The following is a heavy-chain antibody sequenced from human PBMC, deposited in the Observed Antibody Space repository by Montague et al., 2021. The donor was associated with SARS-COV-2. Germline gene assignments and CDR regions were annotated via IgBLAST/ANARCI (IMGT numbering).Heavy chain of an antibody. CDR3: TSGREWNYNGMDV. CDR1: GDSVSRNSAS. CDR2: TYYRTKWYN. D-gene: IGHD3-3*01. Sequence: CAISGDSVSRNSASWKWVRQSPQRRLEWLGWTYYRTKWYNDYAVXVRGRVTINPDTSKNQFSLQLNSVTPEDTAIYYCTSGREWNYNGMDVWGQGTTVTVAS. V-gene: IGHV6-1*01. J-gene: IGHJ6*02.